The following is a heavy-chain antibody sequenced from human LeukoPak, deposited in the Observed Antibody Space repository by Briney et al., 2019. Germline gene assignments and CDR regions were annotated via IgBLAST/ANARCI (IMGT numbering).Heavy chain of an antibody. J-gene: IGHJ3*01. CDR1: GFVFDDYA. V-gene: IGHV3-9*01. CDR3: AKGRRYTYGFGGAFDV. Sequence: PGGSLGLSCAASGFVFDDYAMYWVRQAPGKGLEWVSGIGWNSGTRGYADSVKGRFTISRDNGKKSLYLQMSNLRPEDTALYYCAKGRRYTYGFGGAFDVWGQGTMVTVSS. D-gene: IGHD5-18*01. CDR2: IGWNSGTR.